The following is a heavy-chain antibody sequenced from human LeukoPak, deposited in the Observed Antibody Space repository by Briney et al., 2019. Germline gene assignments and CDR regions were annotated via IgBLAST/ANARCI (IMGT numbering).Heavy chain of an antibody. J-gene: IGHJ3*02. D-gene: IGHD2-15*01. V-gene: IGHV1-18*01. CDR1: GYTFTSYG. Sequence: ASVKVSCKASGYTFTSYGISWVRQAPGQGLEWMGWISAYNGNTNYAQKLQGRVTMTTDTSTSTAYMELRSLRSDDTAVYYCASPNCSGGSCYSEAFDIWGQGTMVTVSS. CDR3: ASPNCSGGSCYSEAFDI. CDR2: ISAYNGNT.